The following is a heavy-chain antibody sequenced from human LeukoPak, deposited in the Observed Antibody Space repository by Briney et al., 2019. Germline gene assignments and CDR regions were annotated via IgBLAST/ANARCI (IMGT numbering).Heavy chain of an antibody. CDR2: IYPGDSDT. Sequence: GESLKISCKGSGYSFTSYWIGWVRQMPGKGLEWMGIIYPGDSDTRYSPSFQGQVTISADKSISTAYLQWSSLKASDTAMYYCARMFPAGLYYYYYGMDVWGQGTTVTVSS. CDR3: ARMFPAGLYYYYYGMDV. D-gene: IGHD3-10*02. J-gene: IGHJ6*02. CDR1: GYSFTSYW. V-gene: IGHV5-51*01.